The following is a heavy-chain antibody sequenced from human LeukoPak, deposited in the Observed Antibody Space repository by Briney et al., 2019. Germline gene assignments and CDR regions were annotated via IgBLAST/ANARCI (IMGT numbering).Heavy chain of an antibody. CDR1: GFTFSHYE. V-gene: IGHV3-48*03. CDR2: ISSSGRTT. CDR3: ANLYH. Sequence: GGSLRLSCAVSGFTFSHYEMNWVRQAPGKGLEWLAYISSSGRTTYYADSVRGRFTISRDNAKNSLYLQMNSLRAEDTAVYYCANLYHWGQGTLVTVSS. J-gene: IGHJ4*02. D-gene: IGHD3-16*01.